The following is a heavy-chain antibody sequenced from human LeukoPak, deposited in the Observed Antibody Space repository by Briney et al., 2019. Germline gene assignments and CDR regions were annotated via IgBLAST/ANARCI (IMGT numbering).Heavy chain of an antibody. CDR1: GFTFRGFL. Sequence: AGGSLRLSCAASGFTFRGFLMSWVRQIPGKGLEWVANIKQDGSEKYYADALRGRFTISRDNAKNSLYLQMNSLRPDDTALYYCAKDKGYSSGWYDYWGQGTLVTVSS. J-gene: IGHJ4*02. D-gene: IGHD6-19*01. V-gene: IGHV3-7*03. CDR2: IKQDGSEK. CDR3: AKDKGYSSGWYDY.